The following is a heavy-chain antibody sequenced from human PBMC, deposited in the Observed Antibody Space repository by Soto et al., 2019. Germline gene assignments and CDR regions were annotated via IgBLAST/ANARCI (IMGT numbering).Heavy chain of an antibody. V-gene: IGHV4-59*08. CDR2: IYYSGST. CDR3: ARHEPPHRVQWLPSWAFDI. J-gene: IGHJ3*02. Sequence: SETLSLTCTVSGGSISSYYWSWIRQPPGKGLEWIGYIYYSGSTNYNPSLKSRVTISVDTSKNQFSLKLSSVTAADTAVYYCARHEPPHRVQWLPSWAFDIWGQGTMVTVSS. D-gene: IGHD6-19*01. CDR1: GGSISSYY.